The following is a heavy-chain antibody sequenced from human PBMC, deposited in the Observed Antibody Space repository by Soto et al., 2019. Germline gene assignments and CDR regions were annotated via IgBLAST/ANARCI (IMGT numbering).Heavy chain of an antibody. CDR1: GFTFSSYG. CDR2: IWYDGSNK. CDR3: ARDSSYCSSTSCYDNYYYYGMDV. Sequence: PGGSLRLSCAASGFTFSSYGMHWVRQAPGKGLEWVAVIWYDGSNKYYADSVKGRFTISRDNSKNTLYLQMNSLRAEDTAVYYCARDSSYCSSTSCYDNYYYYGMDVWGQGTTVTV. D-gene: IGHD2-2*01. J-gene: IGHJ6*02. V-gene: IGHV3-33*01.